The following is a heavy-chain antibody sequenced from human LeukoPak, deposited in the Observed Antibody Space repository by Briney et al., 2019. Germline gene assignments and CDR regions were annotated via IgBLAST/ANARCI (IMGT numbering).Heavy chain of an antibody. J-gene: IGHJ4*02. D-gene: IGHD4-11*01. Sequence: GGSLRLSCAASGFTFDDYAMHWVRQAPGKGLEWVSGISWNSGSIGYADSVKGRFTISRDNAKNSLYLQMNSLRAEDTALYYCTTDVGSDYTPYWGQGTLVTVSS. CDR1: GFTFDDYA. CDR2: ISWNSGSI. V-gene: IGHV3-9*01. CDR3: TTDVGSDYTPY.